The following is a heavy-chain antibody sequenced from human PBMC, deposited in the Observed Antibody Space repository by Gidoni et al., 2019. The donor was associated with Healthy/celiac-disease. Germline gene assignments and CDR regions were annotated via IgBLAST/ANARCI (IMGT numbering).Heavy chain of an antibody. J-gene: IGHJ5*02. CDR2: IYYSGST. D-gene: IGHD3-3*01. Sequence: QVQLQESGPGLVKPSETLSLTCTVSGGSISSYYWSWIRQPPGKGLEWIGYIYYSGSTNYNPSLKSRVTRSVDTSKNQFSLKLSSVTAADTAVYYCAREVYYDFWSGWFDPWGQGTLVTVSS. CDR3: AREVYYDFWSGWFDP. V-gene: IGHV4-59*01. CDR1: GGSISSYY.